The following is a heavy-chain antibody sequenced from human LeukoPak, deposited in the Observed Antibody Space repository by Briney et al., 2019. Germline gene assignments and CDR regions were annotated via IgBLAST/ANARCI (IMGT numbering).Heavy chain of an antibody. D-gene: IGHD5-18*01. J-gene: IGHJ4*02. CDR1: GASISSANW. Sequence: SETLSLTCAVSGASISSANWWTWVRQPPGKGLEWIGEIYHTGTTNYSPSFESRVTMSIDKSKNQFSLKLSSVTAADTAVYYCAREGYSYGLDYWGQGTLVTVSS. CDR2: IYHTGTT. V-gene: IGHV4-4*02. CDR3: AREGYSYGLDY.